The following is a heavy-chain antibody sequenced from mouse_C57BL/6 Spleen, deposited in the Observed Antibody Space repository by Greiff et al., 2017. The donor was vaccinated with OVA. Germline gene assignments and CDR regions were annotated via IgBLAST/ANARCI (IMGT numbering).Heavy chain of an antibody. D-gene: IGHD1-1*01. CDR3: ARSVVATGLDY. CDR2: IYPRDGST. Sequence: VKLVESGPELVKPGASVKLSCKASGYTFTSYDINWVKQRPGQGLEWIGWIYPRDGSTKYNEKFKGKSTLTVDTSSSTAYMELRSLTSEDSAVYFCARSVVATGLDYWGQGTTLTVSS. J-gene: IGHJ2*01. V-gene: IGHV1-85*01. CDR1: GYTFTSYD.